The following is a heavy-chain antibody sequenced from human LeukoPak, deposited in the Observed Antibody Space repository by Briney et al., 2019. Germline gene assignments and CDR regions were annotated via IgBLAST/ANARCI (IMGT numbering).Heavy chain of an antibody. V-gene: IGHV3-53*01. CDR3: ARSKPPAVKDYYGLDV. Sequence: GGSLRLSCAASGFTVSSNYMSWVRQAPGKGLEWVSVIYSGGSTYYADSVKGRFTISRDTSKNTLYLLMNSLRAEDTAVYFCARSKPPAVKDYYGLDVWGQGTTVTVSS. J-gene: IGHJ6*02. D-gene: IGHD6-13*01. CDR2: IYSGGST. CDR1: GFTVSSNY.